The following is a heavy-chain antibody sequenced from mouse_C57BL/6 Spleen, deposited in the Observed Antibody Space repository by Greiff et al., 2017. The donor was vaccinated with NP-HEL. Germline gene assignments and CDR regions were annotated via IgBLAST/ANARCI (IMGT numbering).Heavy chain of an antibody. CDR3: ARHEEAYSNYVYFDY. Sequence: VQLQQSGAELVKPGASVKLSCKASGYTFTEYTIHWVKQRSGQGLEWIGWFYPGSGSIKYNEKFKDKATLPADKSSSTVYTELSRLTSEDSAVYFCARHEEAYSNYVYFDYWGQGTTLTVSS. CDR1: GYTFTEYT. V-gene: IGHV1-62-2*01. CDR2: FYPGSGSI. J-gene: IGHJ2*01. D-gene: IGHD2-5*01.